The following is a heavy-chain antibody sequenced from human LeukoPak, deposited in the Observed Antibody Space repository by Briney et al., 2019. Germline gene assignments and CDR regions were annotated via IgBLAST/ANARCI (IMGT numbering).Heavy chain of an antibody. D-gene: IGHD6-6*01. CDR1: GYTFTSYY. J-gene: IGHJ2*01. V-gene: IGHV1-46*01. Sequence: ASVKVSCKASGYTFTSYYMHWVRQGPGQGLEWMGIINPSGGSTSYAQKFQGRVTMTRDTSTNTVYMELSSLRSEDTAVFYYVRGASSIAALSPFWYFDLWGRGTLVTVSS. CDR2: INPSGGST. CDR3: VRGASSIAALSPFWYFDL.